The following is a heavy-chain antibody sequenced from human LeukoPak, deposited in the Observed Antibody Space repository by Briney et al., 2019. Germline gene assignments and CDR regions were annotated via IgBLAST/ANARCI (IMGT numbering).Heavy chain of an antibody. CDR1: GGSISSYY. Sequence: SETLSLTCTVSGGSISSYYWSWIRQPAGKGLEWIGRIYTSGSTNYNPSLKSRVTMSVDTPKNQFSLKLSSVTAADTAVYYCARGPFIAVAGTRGSVDYWGQGTLVTVSS. CDR2: IYTSGST. CDR3: ARGPFIAVAGTRGSVDY. V-gene: IGHV4-4*07. J-gene: IGHJ4*02. D-gene: IGHD6-19*01.